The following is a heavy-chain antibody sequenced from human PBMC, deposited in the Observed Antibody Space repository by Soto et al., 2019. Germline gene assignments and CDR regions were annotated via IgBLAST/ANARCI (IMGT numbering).Heavy chain of an antibody. CDR2: IYSGGST. CDR1: GFTVSSNY. CDR3: ARDRITMVRRTQYYYYYGMDV. D-gene: IGHD3-10*01. Sequence: PGGSLRLSCAASGFTVSSNYMSWVRQAPGKGLEWVSVIYSGGSTYYADSVKGRFTISRDNSKNTLYLQMNSLRAEDTAVYYCARDRITMVRRTQYYYYYGMDVWGQGTTVTVS. J-gene: IGHJ6*02. V-gene: IGHV3-53*01.